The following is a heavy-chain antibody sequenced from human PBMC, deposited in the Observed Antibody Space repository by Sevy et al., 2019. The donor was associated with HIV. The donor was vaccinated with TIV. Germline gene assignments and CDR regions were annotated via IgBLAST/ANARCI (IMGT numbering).Heavy chain of an antibody. Sequence: GGSLRLSCAASGFTFSSYAMHWVRQAPGKGLEWVAVISYDGSNKYYADSVKGRFTISRDNSKNTLYLQMNSLRAEDTAVYYCAIEAYRYYYGSGSQPYDAFDIWGQGTMVTVSS. V-gene: IGHV3-30*04. CDR3: AIEAYRYYYGSGSQPYDAFDI. CDR2: ISYDGSNK. CDR1: GFTFSSYA. D-gene: IGHD3-10*01. J-gene: IGHJ3*02.